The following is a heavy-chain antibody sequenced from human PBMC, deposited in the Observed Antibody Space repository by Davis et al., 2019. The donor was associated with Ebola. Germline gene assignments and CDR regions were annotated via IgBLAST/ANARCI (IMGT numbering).Heavy chain of an antibody. D-gene: IGHD4-23*01. CDR3: ARDPLRWPLDGMDV. V-gene: IGHV3-30*03. Sequence: GESLKISCAASGFTFSSYGMHWVRQAPGKVLEWVAVISYDGSNKYYADSVKGRFTISRDNSKNTLSLQMNSLRAEDTGVYYCARDPLRWPLDGMDVWGQGTTVTVSS. CDR2: ISYDGSNK. J-gene: IGHJ6*02. CDR1: GFTFSSYG.